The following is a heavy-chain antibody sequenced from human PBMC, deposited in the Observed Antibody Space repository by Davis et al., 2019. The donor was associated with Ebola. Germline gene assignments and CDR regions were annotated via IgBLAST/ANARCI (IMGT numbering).Heavy chain of an antibody. V-gene: IGHV1-2*02. Sequence: ASVKVSCKAAGYTFTGNYMHWGRQAPGQRLVWMVWINPNSGGTKYAQQFQGRVTMTRGTSISTAYMELISLRSDDTALYYCARGSPVTVTGFYYFEYWGQGTLVTVSS. CDR1: GYTFTGNY. CDR2: INPNSGGT. J-gene: IGHJ4*02. CDR3: ARGSPVTVTGFYYFEY. D-gene: IGHD4-17*01.